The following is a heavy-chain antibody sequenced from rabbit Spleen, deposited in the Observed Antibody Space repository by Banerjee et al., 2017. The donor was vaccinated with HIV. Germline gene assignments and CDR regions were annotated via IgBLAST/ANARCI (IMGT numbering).Heavy chain of an antibody. Sequence: QSLEESGGDLVKPGASLTLTCTASGFSFSSGYYMCWVRQAPGEGLEWIACIYTGSGGTWYASWAKGRFTISKTSSTTVTLQMTSLTAADTATYFCARGDSGGVYYDLWGQGTLVTVS. V-gene: IGHV1S40*01. D-gene: IGHD8-1*01. J-gene: IGHJ3*01. CDR3: ARGDSGGVYYDL. CDR1: GFSFSSGYY. CDR2: IYTGSGGT.